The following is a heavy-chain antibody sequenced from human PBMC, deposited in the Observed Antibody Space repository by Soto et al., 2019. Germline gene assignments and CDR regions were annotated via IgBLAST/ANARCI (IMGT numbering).Heavy chain of an antibody. V-gene: IGHV5-51*01. Sequence: PGESLKISCKGSGYSFTSYWIGWVRQMPGKGLEWMGIIYPGDSDTRYSPSFQGQVTISADKSISTAYLQWSSLKASDTAMYYCARGTLAAAGTDYMDVWGKGTTVTVSS. CDR1: GYSFTSYW. D-gene: IGHD6-13*01. CDR3: ARGTLAAAGTDYMDV. CDR2: IYPGDSDT. J-gene: IGHJ6*03.